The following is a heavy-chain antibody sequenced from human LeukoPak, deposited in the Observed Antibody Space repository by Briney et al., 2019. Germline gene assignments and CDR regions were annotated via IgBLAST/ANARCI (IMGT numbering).Heavy chain of an antibody. Sequence: SETLSLTCTVSGGSISSYYWSWIRQPAGKGLEWIGRIYTSGSTNYNPSLKSRVTMSVDTSKNQFSLKLSSVTAADTAVYYCARGPVVAATLRWFDPWGQGTLVTVSS. CDR1: GGSISSYY. CDR2: IYTSGST. V-gene: IGHV4-4*07. D-gene: IGHD2-15*01. J-gene: IGHJ5*02. CDR3: ARGPVVAATLRWFDP.